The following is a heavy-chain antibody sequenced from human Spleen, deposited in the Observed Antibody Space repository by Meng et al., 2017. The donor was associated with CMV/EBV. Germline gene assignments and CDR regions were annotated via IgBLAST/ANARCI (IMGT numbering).Heavy chain of an antibody. J-gene: IGHJ6*02. Sequence: SETLSLTCTVSGYSISSGYYWGWIRQPPGKGLEWIGEINHSGSTNYNPSLKSRVTISVDTSKNQFSLKLSSVTAADTAVYYCARGRFRPRPDYYYYYGMDVWGQGTTVTVSS. V-gene: IGHV4-38-2*02. CDR1: GYSISSGYY. CDR2: INHSGST. CDR3: ARGRFRPRPDYYYYYGMDV.